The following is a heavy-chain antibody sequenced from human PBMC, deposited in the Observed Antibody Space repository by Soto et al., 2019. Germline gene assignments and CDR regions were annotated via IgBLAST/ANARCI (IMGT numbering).Heavy chain of an antibody. CDR1: GFTVTTNY. J-gene: IGHJ3*02. Sequence: EVQLVESGGGLVQPGGSLRLSCAASGFTVTTNYMSLVRQPPGKGLEWVSVVYSGGSTYYADSVKGRFTVSRDNSKNTLYLQMNSLRAEDTAVYYCARDFSGKNDAFDIWGQGTVVTVSS. CDR3: ARDFSGKNDAFDI. V-gene: IGHV3-66*01. CDR2: VYSGGST. D-gene: IGHD3-10*01.